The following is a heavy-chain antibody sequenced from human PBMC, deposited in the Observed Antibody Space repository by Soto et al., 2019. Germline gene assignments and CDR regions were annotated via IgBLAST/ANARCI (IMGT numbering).Heavy chain of an antibody. V-gene: IGHV1-18*01. CDR1: GYPFSSIG. CDR3: ARDLDGSGNYYTDY. Sequence: QVQLVQSGAEVKKPGASVKVSCQASGYPFSSIGISWVRQAPGQGLEWMGWISPYNRNTYYAQRLQGRVTMTTDTSTSTAYMELRSLRSDDTAVYFCARDLDGSGNYYTDYWGQGTLVTVSS. D-gene: IGHD3-10*01. J-gene: IGHJ4*02. CDR2: ISPYNRNT.